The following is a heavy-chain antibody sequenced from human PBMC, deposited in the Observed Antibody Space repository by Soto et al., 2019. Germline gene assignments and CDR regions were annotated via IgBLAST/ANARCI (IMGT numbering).Heavy chain of an antibody. V-gene: IGHV1-3*01. J-gene: IGHJ6*02. CDR3: ARDRCSSTSCYYYYGMDV. D-gene: IGHD2-2*01. Sequence: ASVKVSCKASGYTFTSYAMHWVRQAPGQRLEWMGWINAGNGNTKYSQKFQGRVTITRDTSASTAYIELSSLRSEDTAVYYCARDRCSSTSCYYYYGMDVWGQGTTVTVSS. CDR1: GYTFTSYA. CDR2: INAGNGNT.